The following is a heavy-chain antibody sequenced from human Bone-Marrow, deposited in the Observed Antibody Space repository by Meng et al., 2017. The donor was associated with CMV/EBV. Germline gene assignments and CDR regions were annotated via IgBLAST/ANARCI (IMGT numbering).Heavy chain of an antibody. CDR1: GFTFSGSA. Sequence: GESLKISCAASGFTFSGSAMHWVRQASGKGLEWVGRIRSKANSYATAYAASVKGRFTISRDDSKNTAYLQMNSLRAEDTAVYYCAKDSYGMDVWGQGTTVTVSS. CDR3: AKDSYGMDV. J-gene: IGHJ6*02. V-gene: IGHV3-73*01. CDR2: IRSKANSYAT.